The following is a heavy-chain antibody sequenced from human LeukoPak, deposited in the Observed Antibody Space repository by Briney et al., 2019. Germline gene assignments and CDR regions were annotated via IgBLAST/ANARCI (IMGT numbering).Heavy chain of an antibody. CDR3: ARAVAGTYFDY. CDR2: MYYSGST. V-gene: IGHV4-59*08. Sequence: SETLSLTCSVSGGSISSYFWSWIRQPPGKGLEWIGSMYYSGSTNYNPSLKSRVTISVDTSKNQFSLKLSSVTAADTAVYYCARAVAGTYFDYWGQGTLVTVSS. J-gene: IGHJ4*02. D-gene: IGHD6-19*01. CDR1: GGSISSYF.